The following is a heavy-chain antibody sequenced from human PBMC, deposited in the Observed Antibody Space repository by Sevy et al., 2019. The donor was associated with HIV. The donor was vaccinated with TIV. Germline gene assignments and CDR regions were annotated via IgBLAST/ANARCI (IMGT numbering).Heavy chain of an antibody. CDR3: AKSYFGSGTSYGMDL. J-gene: IGHJ6*02. CDR1: GFTFPTYA. CDR2: IRQDGSEK. Sequence: GGSLRLSCAASGFTFPTYAMSWVRQAPGKGLEWVANIRQDGSEKYYVDSVRGRFTISRDNAKNSLFLQLNSLRADDTAIYYCAKSYFGSGTSYGMDLWGRGTTVTVSS. D-gene: IGHD3-10*01. V-gene: IGHV3-7*01.